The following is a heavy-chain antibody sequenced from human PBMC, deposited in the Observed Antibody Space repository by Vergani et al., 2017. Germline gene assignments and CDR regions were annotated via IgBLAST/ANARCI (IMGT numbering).Heavy chain of an antibody. Sequence: EVQLVQSGAEVKKPGESLKISCKGSGYSFTSYWIGWVRQMPGKGLEWMGSIYPGDSDTRYSPSFQGQVTFSADTAISTAYLQWRSLQASDTARYYCARLVPRHLKYCFDSWGQGTLVTVSS. CDR2: IYPGDSDT. CDR1: GYSFTSYW. J-gene: IGHJ4*02. V-gene: IGHV5-51*03. CDR3: ARLVPRHLKYCFDS. D-gene: IGHD3-10*01.